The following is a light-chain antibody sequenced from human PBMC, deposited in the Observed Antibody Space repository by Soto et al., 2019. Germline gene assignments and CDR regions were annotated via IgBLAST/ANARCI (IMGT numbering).Light chain of an antibody. Sequence: EIVMTQSPATLSVSPGERATLSCRASQSVSSNLAWYQQKPGQAPRLLIYGASTRATGIPARFSGSGSGTEFTLTINSLQSEDFALYYCRQFHNWPWTFGQGTKLEIK. CDR2: GAS. V-gene: IGKV3-15*01. CDR1: QSVSSN. J-gene: IGKJ1*01. CDR3: RQFHNWPWT.